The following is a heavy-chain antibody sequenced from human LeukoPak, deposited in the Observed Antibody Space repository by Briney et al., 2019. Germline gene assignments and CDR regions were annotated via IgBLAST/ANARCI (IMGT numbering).Heavy chain of an antibody. D-gene: IGHD5-12*01. J-gene: IGHJ4*02. CDR3: AKEDQGYGSGCDSAFDY. CDR1: GFTFSSYA. CDR2: ISGSGGST. Sequence: PGGSLRLSCAASGFTFSSYAMSWVRQAPGKGLEWVSAISGSGGSTYYADPVKGRFTISRDNSKNTLYLQMNSLRAEDTAVYYCAKEDQGYGSGCDSAFDYWGQGTLVTVSS. V-gene: IGHV3-23*01.